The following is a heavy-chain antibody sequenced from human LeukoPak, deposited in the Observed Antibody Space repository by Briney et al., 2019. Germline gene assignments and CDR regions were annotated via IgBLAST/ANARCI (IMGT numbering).Heavy chain of an antibody. Sequence: GGSLRLSCGASGFTVSSNYMSWVRQAPGRGLEWVSVIYSGGSTYYADSVKGRFTISRDNSKNTLYLQMNSLRAEDTAVYYCARMNVREAFDIWGQGIMVTVSS. D-gene: IGHD3-10*01. V-gene: IGHV3-66*01. CDR2: IYSGGST. CDR3: ARMNVREAFDI. CDR1: GFTVSSNY. J-gene: IGHJ3*02.